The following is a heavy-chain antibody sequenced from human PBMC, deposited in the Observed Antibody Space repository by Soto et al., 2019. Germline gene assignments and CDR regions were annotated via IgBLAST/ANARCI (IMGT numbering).Heavy chain of an antibody. CDR2: IHYSGST. J-gene: IGHJ5*02. CDR1: GGSISSYF. V-gene: IGHV4-59*01. CDR3: ARDPKGNNWFDP. Sequence: PSETLSLTCTVSGGSISSYFWSWIRQPPGKGLEWIGYIHYSGSTNYNPSLKSRVTISVDTSKNQFSLKLSSVTAADTAVYYCARDPKGNNWFDPWGQGTLVTVSS.